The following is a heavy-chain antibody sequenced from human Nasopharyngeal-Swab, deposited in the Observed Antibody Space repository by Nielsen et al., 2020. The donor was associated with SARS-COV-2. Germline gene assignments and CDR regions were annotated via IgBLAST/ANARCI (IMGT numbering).Heavy chain of an antibody. V-gene: IGHV4-31*02. J-gene: IGHJ3*02. D-gene: IGHD3-22*01. CDR3: ARATMIVVVIGAFDI. CDR2: IYYSGST. Sequence: PGKGLEWIGYIYYSGSTYYNPSLKSRVTISVDTSKNQLSLKLSSVTAADTAVYYCARATMIVVVIGAFDIWGQGTMVTVSS.